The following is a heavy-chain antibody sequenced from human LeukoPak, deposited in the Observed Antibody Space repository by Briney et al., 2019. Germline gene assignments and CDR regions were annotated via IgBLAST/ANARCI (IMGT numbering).Heavy chain of an antibody. CDR3: ARVAYGDYVENWFDP. J-gene: IGHJ5*02. D-gene: IGHD4-17*01. Sequence: ASVKVSSKASGYTFTGYYMHWVRQAPGQGLEWMGWINPNSGGTNYAQKFQGRVTMTRDTSISTAYMELSRLRSDDTAVYYCARVAYGDYVENWFDPWGQGTLVTVS. CDR2: INPNSGGT. CDR1: GYTFTGYY. V-gene: IGHV1-2*02.